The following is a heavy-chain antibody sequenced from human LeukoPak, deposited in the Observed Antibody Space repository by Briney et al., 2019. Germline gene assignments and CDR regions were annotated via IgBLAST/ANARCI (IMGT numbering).Heavy chain of an antibody. CDR2: ISAYNGNT. CDR3: ARAGYSYTDY. CDR1: GYTFTTYG. V-gene: IGHV1-18*01. J-gene: IGHJ4*02. D-gene: IGHD5-18*01. Sequence: ASVKVSCKASGYTFTTYGISWVRLAPGQGLEWMGWISAYNGNTNYAQNFQGRVTMTTDTSTTTAYMELRSLRSDDTAVYYCARAGYSYTDYWGQGTLVTVSS.